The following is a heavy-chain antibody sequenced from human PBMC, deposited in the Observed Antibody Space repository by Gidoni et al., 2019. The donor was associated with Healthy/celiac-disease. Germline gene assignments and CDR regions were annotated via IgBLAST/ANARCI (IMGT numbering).Heavy chain of an antibody. CDR3: ARGSSRGIAAAGSPHGDWYFDL. V-gene: IGHV1-69*04. Sequence: QVQLVQSGAEVKKPGSSVKVSCKASGGTFSSYAISWVRQAPGQGLEWMGRIIPILGIANYAQKFQGRVTITADKSTSTAYMELSSLRSEDTAVYYCARGSSRGIAAAGSPHGDWYFDLWGRGTLVTVSS. J-gene: IGHJ2*01. CDR2: IIPILGIA. CDR1: GGTFSSYA. D-gene: IGHD6-13*01.